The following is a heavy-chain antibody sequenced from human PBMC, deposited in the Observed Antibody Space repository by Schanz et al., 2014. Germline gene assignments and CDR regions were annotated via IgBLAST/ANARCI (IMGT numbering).Heavy chain of an antibody. CDR3: TADLWFGAVWGVW. CDR1: GFPFSDYF. D-gene: IGHD3-10*01. V-gene: IGHV3-11*01. CDR2: IGNGGVTI. Sequence: QVQVVQSGGGLVKPGGSLRLSCAASGFPFSDYFMAWIRQPPGRGLEWVSYIGNGGVTIYYADSVKGRFTISRDNSKNSLYLQMNSLRAEDTAVYYCTADLWFGAVWGVWWGQGTLVTVSS. J-gene: IGHJ4*02.